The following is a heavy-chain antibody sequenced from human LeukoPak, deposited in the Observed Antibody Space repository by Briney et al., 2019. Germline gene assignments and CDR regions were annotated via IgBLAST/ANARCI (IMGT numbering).Heavy chain of an antibody. D-gene: IGHD6-19*01. CDR2: IKSETDGGTT. Sequence: GGSLRLSCAASGFTFNNAWMSWVRQAPGKGLEWVGRIKSETDGGTTDYAAPVKGRFTISRDDSKATLNLQMNSLKAEDTAMYYCASHISGDEAFDIWGQGTMVTVSS. CDR3: ASHISGDEAFDI. J-gene: IGHJ3*02. CDR1: GFTFNNAW. V-gene: IGHV3-15*01.